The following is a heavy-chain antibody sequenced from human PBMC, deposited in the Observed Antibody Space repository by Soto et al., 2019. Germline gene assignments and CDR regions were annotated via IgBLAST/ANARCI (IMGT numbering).Heavy chain of an antibody. Sequence: QVRLVQSGAEVKKPGASVKVSCKASGYTFTSYGISWVRQAPGQGLEWMGWISAYNGNTNYAQKLQGRVTMTTDTSTGTAYMERRSLRADDTAVYYCAREAGDYYDSSGYYSLAYWGQGTLVTVSS. D-gene: IGHD3-22*01. CDR1: GYTFTSYG. CDR3: AREAGDYYDSSGYYSLAY. J-gene: IGHJ4*02. V-gene: IGHV1-18*01. CDR2: ISAYNGNT.